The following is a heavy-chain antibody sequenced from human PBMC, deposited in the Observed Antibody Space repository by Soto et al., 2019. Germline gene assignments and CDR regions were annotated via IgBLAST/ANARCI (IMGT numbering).Heavy chain of an antibody. D-gene: IGHD4-4*01. CDR2: ISAYNGNT. CDR3: ARGGFIMTTVTTMYYYYYYMDV. V-gene: IGHV1-18*01. J-gene: IGHJ6*03. CDR1: GYTFTSYG. Sequence: ASVKVSCKASGYTFTSYGISWVRQAPGQGLEWMGWISAYNGNTNYAQKLQGRVTMTTDTSTGTAYMELRSLRSDDTAVYYCARGGFIMTTVTTMYYYYYYMDVWGKGTTVTVSS.